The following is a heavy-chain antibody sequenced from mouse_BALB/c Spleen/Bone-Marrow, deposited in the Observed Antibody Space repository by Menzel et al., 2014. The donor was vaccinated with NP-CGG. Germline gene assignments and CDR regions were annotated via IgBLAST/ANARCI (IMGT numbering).Heavy chain of an antibody. CDR1: GYTFTSYW. Sequence: VQMQQSGAELVKPGASVTLSCKASGYTFTSYWLHWVKLRPGQGFEWIGEINPTNGGTNYNEKFKRKATLSVDKSSSSAYMQLSSLTSEDSAVYYCTKFTGDYFDYWGPGTTLTVSS. CDR3: TKFTGDYFDY. V-gene: IGHV1S16*01. J-gene: IGHJ2*01. CDR2: INPTNGGT.